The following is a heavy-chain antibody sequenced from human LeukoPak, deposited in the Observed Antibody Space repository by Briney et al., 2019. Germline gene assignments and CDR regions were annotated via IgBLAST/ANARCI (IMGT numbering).Heavy chain of an antibody. CDR3: TTVYYYDSSGYYYGDY. Sequence: GGSLRLSCAASGFTLSNAWMGWVRQAPGKGLEWLVRIKSKTDDGTTDYAAPVKGRFTISRDDSKNTLYLQMNSLRTEDTAVYSCTTVYYYDSSGYYYGDYWGQGTLVTVSS. V-gene: IGHV3-15*01. D-gene: IGHD3-22*01. CDR2: IKSKTDDGTT. J-gene: IGHJ4*02. CDR1: GFTLSNAW.